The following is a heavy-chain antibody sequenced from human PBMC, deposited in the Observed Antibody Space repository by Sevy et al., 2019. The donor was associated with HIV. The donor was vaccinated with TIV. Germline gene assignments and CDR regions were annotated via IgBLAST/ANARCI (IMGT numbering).Heavy chain of an antibody. CDR3: ARGNYYDSTGYYPDTFDI. CDR2: ITQDGSEK. CDR1: RFTFSNYW. D-gene: IGHD3-22*01. V-gene: IGHV3-7*01. Sequence: GGSLRLSCAASRFTFSNYWMSWVRQAPGKGLEWVANITQDGSEKYYVDSVKGRFTISRDDAKNSLCLQMNSLRAEDTAVYYCARGNYYDSTGYYPDTFDIWGHGTMVTVSS. J-gene: IGHJ3*02.